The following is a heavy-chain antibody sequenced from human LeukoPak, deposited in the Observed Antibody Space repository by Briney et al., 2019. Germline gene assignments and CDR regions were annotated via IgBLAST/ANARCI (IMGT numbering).Heavy chain of an antibody. CDR3: ARGSPNYDILTGYYNY. Sequence: GGSLRLSCAASGFTFSSYWMHWVRQAPGKGLVWVSRTNSDGSSTSYADSVKGRFTISRDNAKNTLYLQMNSLRAEDAAVYYCARGSPNYDILTGYYNYWGQGTLVTVSS. CDR2: TNSDGSST. CDR1: GFTFSSYW. D-gene: IGHD3-9*01. J-gene: IGHJ4*02. V-gene: IGHV3-74*01.